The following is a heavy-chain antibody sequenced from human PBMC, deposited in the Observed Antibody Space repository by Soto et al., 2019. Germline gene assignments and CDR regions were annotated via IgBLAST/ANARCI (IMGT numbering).Heavy chain of an antibody. CDR2: TYYRSKWYN. CDR3: ARDGTMIRGYYYYGMDV. V-gene: IGHV6-1*01. J-gene: IGHJ6*02. Sequence: SQTLSLTCAISGDSVSSNSAAWNWIRQSPSRGLEWLGRTYYRSKWYNDYAVSVKSRITINPDTSKNQFSLQLNSVTPEDTAVYYCARDGTMIRGYYYYGMDVWGQGTTVTVSS. CDR1: GDSVSSNSAA. D-gene: IGHD3-22*01.